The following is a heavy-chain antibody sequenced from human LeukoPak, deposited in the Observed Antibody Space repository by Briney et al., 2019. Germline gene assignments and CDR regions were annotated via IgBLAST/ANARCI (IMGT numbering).Heavy chain of an antibody. CDR3: ARGMIPVVRGVSDYGDS. J-gene: IGHJ4*02. CDR2: INPSGGST. V-gene: IGHV1-46*03. D-gene: IGHD3-10*01. CDR1: GYTFTSYY. Sequence: ASVTVSCKASGYTFTSYYMHWVRQAPGQGLEWMGIINPSGGSTSYAQKFQGRVTMTRDTSTSTVYMELSSLRSEDTAVCFCARGMIPVVRGVSDYGDSSGEGALVTASP.